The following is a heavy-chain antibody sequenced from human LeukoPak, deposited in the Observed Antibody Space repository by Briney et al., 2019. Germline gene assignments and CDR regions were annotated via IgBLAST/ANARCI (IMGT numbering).Heavy chain of an antibody. CDR1: GLTFGYYA. J-gene: IGHJ3*02. D-gene: IGHD1-26*01. V-gene: IGHV3-9*01. Sequence: GGCLTLSCVASGLTFGYYAMHWVRQAPGQGLEWVAGISLNRDSKGYADSVRGRFTISRDNAKNSLYLQMNSLRVEDTALYYCAKDRYSGSYADASDIWGQGTMVTVSS. CDR3: AKDRYSGSYADASDI. CDR2: ISLNRDSK.